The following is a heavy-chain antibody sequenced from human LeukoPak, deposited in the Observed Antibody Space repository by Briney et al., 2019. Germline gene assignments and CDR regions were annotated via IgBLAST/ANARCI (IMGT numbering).Heavy chain of an antibody. Sequence: GGSLRLSCAASGFTFSSYAMSWVRQAPGKGLEWVSAISGSGGSTYYADSVKGRFTISRDSSKNTLYLQMNSLRAEDTAVYYCAKGQLVRGEFHYWGQGTLVTVSS. CDR2: ISGSGGST. D-gene: IGHD6-6*01. V-gene: IGHV3-23*01. CDR3: AKGQLVRGEFHY. CDR1: GFTFSSYA. J-gene: IGHJ4*02.